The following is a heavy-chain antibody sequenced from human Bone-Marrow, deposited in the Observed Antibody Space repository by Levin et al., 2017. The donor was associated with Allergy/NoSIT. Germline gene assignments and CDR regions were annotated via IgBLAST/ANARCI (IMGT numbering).Heavy chain of an antibody. CDR2: IYYSGST. V-gene: IGHV4-59*01. Sequence: GSLRLSCTVSGGSISSYYWSWIRQPPGKGLEWIGYIYYSGSTNYNPSLKSRVTISVDTSKNQFSLKLSSVTAADTAVYYCARELVDAFDIWGQGTMVTVSS. J-gene: IGHJ3*02. CDR1: GGSISSYY. CDR3: ARELVDAFDI.